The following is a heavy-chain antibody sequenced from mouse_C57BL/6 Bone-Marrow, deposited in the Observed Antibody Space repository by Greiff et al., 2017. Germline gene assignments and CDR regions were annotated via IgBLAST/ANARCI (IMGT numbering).Heavy chain of an antibody. CDR1: GFTFSSYT. CDR2: ISGGGGNT. Sequence: EVKVVESGGGLVKPGGSLKLSCAASGFTFSSYTMSWVRQTPEQRLEWVATISGGGGNTYYPDSVKGRFTISRDNAKNTLYLQMSSLRSEDTAWYYCARQGYGNYEDWGTGTTVTVSS. CDR3: ARQGYGNYED. D-gene: IGHD2-10*02. J-gene: IGHJ1*03. V-gene: IGHV5-9*01.